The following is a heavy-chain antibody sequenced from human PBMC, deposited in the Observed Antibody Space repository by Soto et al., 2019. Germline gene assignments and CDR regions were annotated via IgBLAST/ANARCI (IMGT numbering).Heavy chain of an antibody. J-gene: IGHJ3*02. CDR3: ARPRPHYYDSSGSDAFDI. CDR1: GYSFTSYW. V-gene: IGHV5-51*01. Sequence: GESLKISCKGSGYSFTSYWIGWVRQMPGKGLEWMGIIYPGDPDTRYSPSFQGQVTISADKSISTAYLQWSSLKASDTAMYYCARPRPHYYDSSGSDAFDIWRQGXMVTV. CDR2: IYPGDPDT. D-gene: IGHD3-22*01.